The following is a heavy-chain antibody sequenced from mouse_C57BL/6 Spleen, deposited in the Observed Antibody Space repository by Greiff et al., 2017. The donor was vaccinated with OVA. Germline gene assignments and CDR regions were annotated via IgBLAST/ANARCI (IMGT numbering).Heavy chain of an antibody. J-gene: IGHJ3*01. CDR3: AREGITTVVATPFAY. V-gene: IGHV1-54*01. Sequence: QVQLQQSGAELVRPGTSVKVSCKASGYAFTNYLIEWVKQRPGQGLEWIGVINPGSGGTNYNEKFKGKATLTADKSSSTAYMQLSSLTSEDSAVYFCAREGITTVVATPFAYWGQGTLVTVSA. D-gene: IGHD1-1*01. CDR1: GYAFTNYL. CDR2: INPGSGGT.